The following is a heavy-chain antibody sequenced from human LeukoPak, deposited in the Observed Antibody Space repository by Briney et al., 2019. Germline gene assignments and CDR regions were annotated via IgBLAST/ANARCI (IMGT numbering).Heavy chain of an antibody. CDR3: ARDGSGTWLDP. CDR2: INAFNGDT. D-gene: IGHD3-10*01. J-gene: IGHJ5*02. V-gene: IGHV1-18*01. Sequence: ASVKVSCKGSGYSFTSYGISWVRQAPGQGLEWMGWINAFNGDTNHAQKFQGRVTMTTDTSTSTAYMELSSLRSDDTAVYYCARDGSGTWLDPWGQGTLVTVS. CDR1: GYSFTSYG.